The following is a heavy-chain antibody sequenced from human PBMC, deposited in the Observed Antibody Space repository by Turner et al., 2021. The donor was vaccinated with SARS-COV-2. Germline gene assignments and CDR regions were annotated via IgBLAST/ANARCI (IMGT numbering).Heavy chain of an antibody. Sequence: EVQLVESGGGLIQPGGSLRLSCAASGLTVSSNYMSWVRQARGKGLEWVSVIYSGGSTYYADSVKGRFTISRDNSKNTLYLQMNSLRAEDTAVYYGARDLYYYGMDVWGQGTTVTVSS. CDR3: ARDLYYYGMDV. J-gene: IGHJ6*02. V-gene: IGHV3-53*01. CDR2: IYSGGST. CDR1: GLTVSSNY.